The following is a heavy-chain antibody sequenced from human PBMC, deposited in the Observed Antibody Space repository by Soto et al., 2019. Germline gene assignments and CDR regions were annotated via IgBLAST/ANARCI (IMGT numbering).Heavy chain of an antibody. Sequence: QVQMVESGGGVLQPGKSLILSCVVSGFTFDHYGMHWVRQAPGKGLEWVALISHDGSQRHYPDSVKGRFIVSRDNSRNTLYLQMNSLRAEDTAVYYCARDRPVRARSGALSSWGQGTLVSVSS. CDR1: GFTFDHYG. CDR3: ARDRPVRARSGALSS. J-gene: IGHJ5*02. CDR2: ISHDGSQR. D-gene: IGHD1-26*01. V-gene: IGHV3-30*03.